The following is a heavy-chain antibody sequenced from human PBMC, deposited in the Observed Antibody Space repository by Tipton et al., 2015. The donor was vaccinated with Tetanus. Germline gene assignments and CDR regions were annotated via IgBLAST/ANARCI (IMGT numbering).Heavy chain of an antibody. V-gene: IGHV4-34*01. CDR3: ARGLRPSSPPGFPCWFDP. D-gene: IGHD4-17*01. Sequence: TLSLTCAVYGGSFSGYYWSWIRQPPGKGLEWIGEINHSGSTNYNPSLKSRVTISVGTSKNQFSLRLSSVTAADTAVYHCARGLRPSSPPGFPCWFDPWGQGALVTVSS. J-gene: IGHJ5*02. CDR2: INHSGST. CDR1: GGSFSGYY.